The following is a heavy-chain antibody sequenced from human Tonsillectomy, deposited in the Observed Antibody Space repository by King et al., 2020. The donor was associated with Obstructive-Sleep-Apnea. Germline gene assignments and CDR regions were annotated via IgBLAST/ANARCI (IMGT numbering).Heavy chain of an antibody. J-gene: IGHJ6*02. CDR1: GFTFSSYA. CDR2: ISYDGGNK. D-gene: IGHD1-7*01. CDR3: AGQQELPYYYYVMDV. V-gene: IGHV3-30*04. Sequence: VQLVESGGGAVQPGRSLRLSCVVSGFTFSSYAMHWVRQAPGKGLEWVAVISYDGGNKYYADSVKGRFTISRDNSKDTLYLQMNNLRPEDTAVFYCAGQQELPYYYYVMDVWGQGTTVTVSS.